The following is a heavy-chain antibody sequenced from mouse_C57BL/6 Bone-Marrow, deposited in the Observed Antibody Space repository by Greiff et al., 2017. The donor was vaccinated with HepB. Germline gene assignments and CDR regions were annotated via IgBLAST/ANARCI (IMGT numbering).Heavy chain of an antibody. D-gene: IGHD2-4*01. Sequence: QVQLKESGAELARPGASVKLSCKASGYTFTSYGISWVKQRTGQGLEWIGEIYPRSGNTYYNEKFKGKATLTADKSSSTAYMELRSLTSEYSAVYFCARRGLRRGGYWGQGTTLTVSS. CDR3: ARRGLRRGGY. CDR1: GYTFTSYG. J-gene: IGHJ2*01. V-gene: IGHV1-81*01. CDR2: IYPRSGNT.